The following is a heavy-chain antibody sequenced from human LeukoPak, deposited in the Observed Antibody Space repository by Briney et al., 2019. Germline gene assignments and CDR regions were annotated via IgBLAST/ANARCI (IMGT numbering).Heavy chain of an antibody. CDR3: ASAPHYKILTGERLFDY. V-gene: IGHV1-2*02. CDR2: INPNSGGT. CDR1: RGTFSSYA. D-gene: IGHD3-9*01. J-gene: IGHJ4*02. Sequence: ASVKVSCKASRGTFSSYAISWVRQAPGQGLEWMGWINPNSGGTKYAQKFQAGVTMTRDTSLSTLYMELSRLKSDDTAIYYCASAPHYKILTGERLFDYWGQGTLVTVSS.